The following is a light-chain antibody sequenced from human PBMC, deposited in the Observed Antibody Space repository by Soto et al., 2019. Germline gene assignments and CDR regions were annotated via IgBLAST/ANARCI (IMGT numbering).Light chain of an antibody. V-gene: IGKV2-28*01. Sequence: IVMTQSPLSLPVTPGEPASISCRSSQSLLHSNGYNYLDWYLQKPGQSPQILIYLGSNRSSGVPDRFSGSGSGTDFTLKISRVEAEDVGVYYCMQALQTSITXGQGTRLEIK. J-gene: IGKJ5*01. CDR2: LGS. CDR3: MQALQTSIT. CDR1: QSLLHSNGYNY.